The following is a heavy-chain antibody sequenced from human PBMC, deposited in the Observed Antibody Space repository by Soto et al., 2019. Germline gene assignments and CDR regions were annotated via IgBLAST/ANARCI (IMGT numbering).Heavy chain of an antibody. CDR2: IYWDDDK. CDR1: GFSLSTSGVG. Sequence: QITLKESGPTLVNPTQTLTLTCTFSGFSLSTSGVGVGWIRQPPGKALEWLALIYWDDDKRYSPSLKSRLTITKDTSKNQVVLTMTNMDPVDTATYYCAHSPVEQQLVDVWFDPWGQGTLVTVSS. J-gene: IGHJ5*02. CDR3: AHSPVEQQLVDVWFDP. V-gene: IGHV2-5*02. D-gene: IGHD6-13*01.